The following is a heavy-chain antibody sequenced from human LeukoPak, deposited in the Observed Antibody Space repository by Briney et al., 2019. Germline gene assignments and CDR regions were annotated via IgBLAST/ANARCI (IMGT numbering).Heavy chain of an antibody. CDR3: ARARTGDSDY. CDR1: GYTFVNYY. D-gene: IGHD7-27*01. V-gene: IGHV1-46*01. Sequence: ASVKVSCKASGYTFVNYYIHWVRQAPGQGLEWMGLINPGGGSTTYSQKFQGRVTMTRDTSTGTVYMELNSLTSEDTAVYFCARARTGDSDYWGQGTLVTVSS. J-gene: IGHJ4*02. CDR2: INPGGGST.